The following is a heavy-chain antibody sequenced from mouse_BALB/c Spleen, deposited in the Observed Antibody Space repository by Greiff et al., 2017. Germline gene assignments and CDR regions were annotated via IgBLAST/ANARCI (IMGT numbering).Heavy chain of an antibody. V-gene: IGHV5-17*02. CDR2: ISSGSSTI. CDR3: ARGGYDVFAY. Sequence: EVQLQESGGGLVQPGGSRKLSCAASGFTFSSFGMHWVRQAPEKGLEWVAYISSGSSTIYYADTVKGRFTISRDNPKNTLFLQMTSLRSEDTAMYYCARGGYDVFAYWGQGTLVTVSA. J-gene: IGHJ3*01. D-gene: IGHD2-2*01. CDR1: GFTFSSFG.